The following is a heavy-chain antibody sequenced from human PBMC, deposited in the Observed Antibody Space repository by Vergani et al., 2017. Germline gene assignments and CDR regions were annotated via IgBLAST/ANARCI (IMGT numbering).Heavy chain of an antibody. J-gene: IGHJ4*02. Sequence: QVQLVESGGGVVQPGRSLRLSCAASGFTFSSYAMHWVRQAPGKGLEWVAVISYDGSNKYYADSVKGRFTISRENSKNTLYLQMNSLRAEDTAVYYCARQKGYSSSTVDYWCQGTLVSVSA. CDR1: GFTFSSYA. CDR3: ARQKGYSSSTVDY. V-gene: IGHV3-30-3*01. D-gene: IGHD6-6*01. CDR2: ISYDGSNK.